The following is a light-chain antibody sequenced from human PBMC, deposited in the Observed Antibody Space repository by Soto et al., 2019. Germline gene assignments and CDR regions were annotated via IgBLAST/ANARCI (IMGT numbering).Light chain of an antibody. Sequence: IVLTQYPGTLSLSPGERAGLSCGASQSVSNNYLAWYQQKPGQAPRLLIYGASNRATGIPDRFSGSGYGTDLTLTISRLEPDDFAAYYCQQYGSSGTFGQGTKVDIK. V-gene: IGKV3-20*01. CDR1: QSVSNNY. J-gene: IGKJ1*01. CDR3: QQYGSSGT. CDR2: GAS.